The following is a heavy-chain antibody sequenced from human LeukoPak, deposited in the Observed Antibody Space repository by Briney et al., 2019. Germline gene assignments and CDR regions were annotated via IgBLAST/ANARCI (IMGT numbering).Heavy chain of an antibody. CDR1: GYTFTKYG. Sequence: GASVKVSCKASGYTFTKYGISWVRQAPGQGLEWMGIINPSGGSTSYAQKFQGRVTMTSDTSTSSVYMELSSLRSEDTAVYFCATDRDTALLYDFYGMDVWGQGTTVTVSS. CDR3: ATDRDTALLYDFYGMDV. V-gene: IGHV1-46*01. D-gene: IGHD5-18*01. J-gene: IGHJ6*02. CDR2: INPSGGST.